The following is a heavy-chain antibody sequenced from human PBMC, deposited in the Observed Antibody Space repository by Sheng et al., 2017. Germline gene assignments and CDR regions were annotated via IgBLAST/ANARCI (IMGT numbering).Heavy chain of an antibody. CDR2: ISYDGSNK. V-gene: IGHV3-30*01. CDR1: GFTFSSYA. CDR3: ARGGVVVVAATGGDYYYGMDV. J-gene: IGHJ6*02. D-gene: IGHD2-15*01. Sequence: QVQLVESGGGVVQPVRSLRLSCAASGFTFSSYAMHWVRQAPGKGLEWVAVISYDGSNKYYADSVKGRFTISRDNSKNTLYLQMNSLRAEDTAVYYCARGGVVVVAATGGDYYYGMDVWGQGTTVTVSS.